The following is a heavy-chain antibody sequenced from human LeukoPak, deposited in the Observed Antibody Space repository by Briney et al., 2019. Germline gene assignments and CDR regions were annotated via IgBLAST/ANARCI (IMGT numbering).Heavy chain of an antibody. CDR3: ANARMSPGSQFFQD. V-gene: IGHV1-3*01. J-gene: IGHJ1*01. CDR2: VNAGDGNP. Sequence: ASVKVSCTTSGYTFTNYVVHWFRQAPGQRLEWMGWVNAGDGNPKYSQKFQGRVTMTRDTSASTAYMELSSLTSEDTAVYYCANARMSPGSQFFQDWGQAPWSPSPQ. D-gene: IGHD2-15*01. CDR1: GYTFTNYV.